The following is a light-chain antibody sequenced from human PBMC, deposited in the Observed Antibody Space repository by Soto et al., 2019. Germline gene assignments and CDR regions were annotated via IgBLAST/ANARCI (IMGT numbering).Light chain of an antibody. J-gene: IGKJ2*01. CDR1: QSVDSRY. CDR2: GTS. V-gene: IGKV3-20*01. CDR3: QQYGTAPYT. Sequence: ETGLTQSPGTLSLSPGEGATLSCRASQSVDSRYLAWYQQRPGQAPRLLISGTSTRASGIPDRFSGSGSGTDFTLTISRLEPEDFAVYYCQQYGTAPYTFGQGTTLEFK.